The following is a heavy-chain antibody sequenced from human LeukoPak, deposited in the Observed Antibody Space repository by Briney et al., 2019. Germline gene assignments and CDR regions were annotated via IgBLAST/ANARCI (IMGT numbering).Heavy chain of an antibody. V-gene: IGHV4-39*02. J-gene: IGHJ5*02. Sequence: SGTLSLTCTVSGGSISSSSYYWGWIRQPPGKGLEWIGSIYYSGSTYYNPSLKSRVTISVDTSKNQFSLKLSSVTAADTAVYYCARDGGISNWFDPWGQGTLVTVSS. CDR3: ARDGGISNWFDP. D-gene: IGHD6-13*01. CDR2: IYYSGST. CDR1: GGSISSSSYY.